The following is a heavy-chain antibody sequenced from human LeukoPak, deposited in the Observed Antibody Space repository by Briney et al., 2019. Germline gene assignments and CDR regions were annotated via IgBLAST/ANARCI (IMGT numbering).Heavy chain of an antibody. J-gene: IGHJ4*02. CDR2: IKQDGSEK. V-gene: IGHV3-7*03. Sequence: PGGSLRLSCAASGFTFSSYWMSWVRQAPGKGLEWVANIKQDGSEKYYVDSVKGRFTTSRDNAKNSLYLQMNSLRAEDTAVYYCARAMVGATWYYFDYWGQGTLVTVSP. CDR1: GFTFSSYW. CDR3: ARAMVGATWYYFDY. D-gene: IGHD1-26*01.